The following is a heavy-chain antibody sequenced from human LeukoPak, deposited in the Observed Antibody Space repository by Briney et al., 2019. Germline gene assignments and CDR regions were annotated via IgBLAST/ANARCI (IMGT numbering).Heavy chain of an antibody. Sequence: PSETLSLTCTVSGGSISGYYWTWIRQPPGKGLEWIGHIYYSGNTNYNPSLKSRVTISVDLSKNQFSLKMNSVIAADTAVYYCAARIVGTTNYFDYWDQGNLVTVSS. V-gene: IGHV4-59*01. CDR3: AARIVGTTNYFDY. D-gene: IGHD1-26*01. J-gene: IGHJ4*02. CDR1: GGSISGYY. CDR2: IYYSGNT.